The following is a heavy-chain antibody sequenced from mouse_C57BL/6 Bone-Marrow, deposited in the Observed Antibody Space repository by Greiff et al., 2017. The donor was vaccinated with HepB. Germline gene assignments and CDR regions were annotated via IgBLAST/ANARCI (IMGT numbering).Heavy chain of an antibody. CDR1: GYTFTSYG. Sequence: VQLQESGAELARPGASVKLSCKASGYTFTSYGISWVKQRTGQGLEWIGEIYPRSGNTYYNEKFKGKATLTADKSSSTAYMELRSLTSEDSAVYFCASEPLRDYWGQGTTLRVSS. CDR3: ASEPLRDY. J-gene: IGHJ2*01. V-gene: IGHV1-81*01. CDR2: IYPRSGNT.